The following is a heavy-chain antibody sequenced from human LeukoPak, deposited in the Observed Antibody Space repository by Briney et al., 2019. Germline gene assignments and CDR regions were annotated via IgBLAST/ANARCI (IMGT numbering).Heavy chain of an antibody. CDR3: ARGLDCTNGVCYPTEGYYYYMDV. J-gene: IGHJ6*03. D-gene: IGHD2-8*01. V-gene: IGHV4-4*07. CDR2: IYTSGST. Sequence: SETLSLTCTVSGGSISSYYWSWIRQPAGKGLEWIGRIYTSGSTNYNPSLKRRVTISVDTSKNKFSLKLRSVTAADTAVYYCARGLDCTNGVCYPTEGYYYYMDVWGKGTTVTVSS. CDR1: GGSISSYY.